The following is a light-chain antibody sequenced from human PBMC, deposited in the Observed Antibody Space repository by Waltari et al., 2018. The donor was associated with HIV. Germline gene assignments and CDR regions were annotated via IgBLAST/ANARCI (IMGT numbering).Light chain of an antibody. V-gene: IGKV1-39*01. Sequence: DIKMTQSPSSLSASVGDTVTLTCRASQSITRYLKWYQEKPGKGPRLLIYATSTLQSGVPSRFSGSGSWTDCTLTISILQPEEFATYYCQQSYSTPLTFGGGTKVEIK. CDR2: ATS. CDR3: QQSYSTPLT. CDR1: QSITRY. J-gene: IGKJ4*01.